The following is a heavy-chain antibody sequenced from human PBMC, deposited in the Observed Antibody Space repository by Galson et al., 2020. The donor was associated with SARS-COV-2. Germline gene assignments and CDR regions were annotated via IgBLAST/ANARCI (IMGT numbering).Heavy chain of an antibody. Sequence: SQTLSLTCAVSGGSVSCGAFSWTWIRQPPGKGLEWIGYIYDSGNTYYNPSLKSRVSISVDRSKNQFSLNLSSVTAADTAVYYCARGQQTELLTPFDFWGQGTLVTVSS. V-gene: IGHV4-30-2*01. CDR1: GGSVSCGAFS. CDR2: IYDSGNT. D-gene: IGHD1-26*01. J-gene: IGHJ4*02. CDR3: ARGQQTELLTPFDF.